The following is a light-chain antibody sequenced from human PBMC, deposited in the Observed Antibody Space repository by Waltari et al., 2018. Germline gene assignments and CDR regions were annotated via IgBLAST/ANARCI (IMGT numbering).Light chain of an antibody. CDR2: AAS. CDR3: QQYYSYPRT. J-gene: IGKJ1*01. CDR1: QGISSY. Sequence: AIRLTQSPSSPSASTGHRVNNTCRASQGISSYLAWYQQKPGKAPKLLIYAASTLQSGVPSRFSGSGSGTDFTLTISCLQSEDFATYYCQQYYSYPRTFGQGTKVEIK. V-gene: IGKV1-8*01.